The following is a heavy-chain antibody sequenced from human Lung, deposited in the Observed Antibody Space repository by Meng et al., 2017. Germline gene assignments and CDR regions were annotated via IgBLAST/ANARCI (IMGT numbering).Heavy chain of an antibody. CDR1: VYTFNRYY. J-gene: IGHJ4*02. D-gene: IGHD4-17*01. CDR2: INPTGDNT. V-gene: IGHV1-46*02. Sequence: ASVTVSCKPSVYTFNRYYIHGVRQAPGQGLEWMGLINPTGDNTTYTERFQGRRTMTRDMPTSTVNMELSSLRSEDTAVYYCARGAYGDYEIDYWGQGTRVTVSS. CDR3: ARGAYGDYEIDY.